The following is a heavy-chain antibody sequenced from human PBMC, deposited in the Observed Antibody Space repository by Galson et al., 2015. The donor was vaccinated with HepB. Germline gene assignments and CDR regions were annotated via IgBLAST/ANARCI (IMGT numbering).Heavy chain of an antibody. CDR3: ARILPTVTTRLRDDWFDP. CDR2: IDWDDDK. Sequence: PALVKPTQTLTLTCTFSGFSLSTSGMRVSWIRQPPGKALEWLARIDWDDDKFYSTSLKTRLTISKDTSKNQVVLTMTNMDPVDTATYYCARILPTVTTRLRDDWFDPWGQGTLVIVSS. CDR1: GFSLSTSGMR. V-gene: IGHV2-70*04. J-gene: IGHJ5*02. D-gene: IGHD4-11*01.